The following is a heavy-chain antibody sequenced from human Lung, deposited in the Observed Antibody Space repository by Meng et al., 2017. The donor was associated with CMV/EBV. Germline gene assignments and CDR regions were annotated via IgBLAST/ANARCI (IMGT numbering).Heavy chain of an antibody. CDR2: ISWNSGYI. CDR1: GFPFDDYA. Sequence: SXAASGFPFDDYAMHWVRQGPGKGLELVSGISWNSGYIGYADSVKGRFTISRDNAKNSLYLQMDSLSAEDTALYYCAKFGAVAGFPKWGQGTLVTVSS. D-gene: IGHD6-13*01. J-gene: IGHJ4*02. V-gene: IGHV3-9*01. CDR3: AKFGAVAGFPK.